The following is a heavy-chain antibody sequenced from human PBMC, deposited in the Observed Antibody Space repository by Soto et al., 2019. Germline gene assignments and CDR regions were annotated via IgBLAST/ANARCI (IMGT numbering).Heavy chain of an antibody. D-gene: IGHD6-19*01. CDR2: ISRGGSSI. Sequence: EPQLVESGGGLVQPGGSLRLSCAASGSTFSFYTMNWVRQTPGKGLEWLAYISRGGSSIYYADSVKGRFTVSRDNANNSLSLQLNGLRREDTAVYYCVREGGDLRGSGVFDYWGQGTLVTVSS. J-gene: IGHJ4*02. CDR3: VREGGDLRGSGVFDY. V-gene: IGHV3-48*01. CDR1: GSTFSFYT.